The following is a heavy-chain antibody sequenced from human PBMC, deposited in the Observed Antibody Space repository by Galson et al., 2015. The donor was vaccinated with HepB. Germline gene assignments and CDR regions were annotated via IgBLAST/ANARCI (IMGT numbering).Heavy chain of an antibody. V-gene: IGHV1-2*04. J-gene: IGHJ6*02. CDR1: GYTFTGYY. CDR2: INPNSGGT. CDR3: ARDRSSGWYSGMDV. D-gene: IGHD6-19*01. Sequence: SVKVSCKASGYTFTGYYMHWVRQAPGQGLEWMGWINPNSGGTNYAQKFQGWVTMTRDTSISTAYMELSRLRSDDTAVYYCARDRSSGWYSGMDVWGQGTTVTVSS.